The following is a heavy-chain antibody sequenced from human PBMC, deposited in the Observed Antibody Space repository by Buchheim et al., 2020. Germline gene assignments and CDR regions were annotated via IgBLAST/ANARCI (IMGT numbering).Heavy chain of an antibody. D-gene: IGHD6-13*01. CDR1: GFTFSSYG. V-gene: IGHV3-30*18. CDR3: AKDRGLAAAMYSRGMDV. J-gene: IGHJ6*02. Sequence: QVQLLESGGGVVQPGRSPRLSCAASGFTFSSYGMHWVRQAPGKGLEWVAVISYDGSNTYYADSVKGRFTISRDNSKNTLYLQMNSLRDEDTDVYYCAKDRGLAAAMYSRGMDVWGQGTT. CDR2: ISYDGSNT.